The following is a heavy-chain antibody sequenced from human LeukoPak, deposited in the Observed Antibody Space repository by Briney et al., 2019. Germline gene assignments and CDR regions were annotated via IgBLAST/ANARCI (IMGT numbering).Heavy chain of an antibody. D-gene: IGHD3-3*01. J-gene: IGHJ6*03. V-gene: IGHV3-30*02. CDR3: AKGSKEVLFTRDHYMDV. CDR1: GFTFSSYS. Sequence: GGSLRLSCAASGFTFSSYSMNWVRQAPGKGLERVTFIRYDGSNKYYADSVKGRFTISRDNSKNTLYLQMNSLRAEDTAVYYCAKGSKEVLFTRDHYMDVWGKGTTVTISS. CDR2: IRYDGSNK.